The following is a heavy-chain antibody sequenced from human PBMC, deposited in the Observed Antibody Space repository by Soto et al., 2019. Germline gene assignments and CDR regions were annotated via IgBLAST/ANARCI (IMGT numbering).Heavy chain of an antibody. CDR2: IYTSGST. J-gene: IGHJ5*02. CDR3: ARGGITIFGVVINCFDP. D-gene: IGHD3-3*01. Sequence: SETLSLTCTVSGGSISSYYWSWIRQPAGKGLEWIGRIYTSGSTNYNPSHKSRVTISVDTSKNQFSLKLISVTAADTTVYYCARGGITIFGVVINCFDPWGQGTMVTVSS. V-gene: IGHV4-4*07. CDR1: GGSISSYY.